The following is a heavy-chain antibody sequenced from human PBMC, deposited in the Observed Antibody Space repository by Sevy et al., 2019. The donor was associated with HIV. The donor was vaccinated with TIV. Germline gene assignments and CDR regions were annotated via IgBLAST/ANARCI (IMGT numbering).Heavy chain of an antibody. CDR1: GFTFSSYA. V-gene: IGHV3-23*01. D-gene: IGHD4-17*01. CDR3: AKDYGGLLLAFDI. Sequence: GGSLRLSCAASGFTFSSYAMRWVRQAPGKGLEWVSAISGSGGSTYYADSVKGRFTISRDNSKNTLYLQMNSLRAEDTAVYYCAKDYGGLLLAFDIWGQGTMVTVSS. CDR2: ISGSGGST. J-gene: IGHJ3*02.